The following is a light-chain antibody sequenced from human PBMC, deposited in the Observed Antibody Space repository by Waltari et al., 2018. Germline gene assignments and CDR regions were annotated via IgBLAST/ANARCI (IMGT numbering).Light chain of an antibody. Sequence: RASHGVSSPFLVWYQQIPVQAPRLLIYGASNMATGIPDSFSGSVSVTDFTLTISRLEPEDFAVYYCQQYGTSPLVTFGPGTKVDIK. CDR1: HGVSSPF. CDR3: QQYGTSPLVT. V-gene: IGKV3-20*01. J-gene: IGKJ3*01. CDR2: GAS.